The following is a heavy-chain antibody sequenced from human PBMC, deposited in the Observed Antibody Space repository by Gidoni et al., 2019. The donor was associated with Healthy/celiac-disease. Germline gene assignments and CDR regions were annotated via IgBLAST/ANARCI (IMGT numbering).Heavy chain of an antibody. CDR3: ARTGSSSWGPRTNWFDP. V-gene: IGHV4-34*01. J-gene: IGHJ5*02. Sequence: QVQLQQWGAGLLTPSDPLSLTYAVYGGSFSGYYWSWIRQTPGKGLEWSGEINHSGSTNYNPSLKSRVTISVDTSKNQFSLKLSSVTAADTAVYYCARTGSSSWGPRTNWFDPWGQGTLVTVSS. CDR1: GGSFSGYY. CDR2: INHSGST. D-gene: IGHD6-13*01.